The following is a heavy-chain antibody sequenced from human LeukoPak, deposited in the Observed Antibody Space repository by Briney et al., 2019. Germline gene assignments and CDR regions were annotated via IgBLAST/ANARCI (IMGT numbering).Heavy chain of an antibody. J-gene: IGHJ4*02. CDR2: IKQDGSEK. D-gene: IGHD3-22*01. CDR3: ARAALDYYDSSGYSPFGY. V-gene: IGHV3-7*01. CDR1: GFTFSSYW. Sequence: GRSLRLSCAASGFTFSSYWMRWVRQAPGKGLEWVANIKQDGSEKYYVDSVRGRFTISRDNAKNSLYLEVHSLRAEDTAVYYCARAALDYYDSSGYSPFGYWGQGTLVTVSS.